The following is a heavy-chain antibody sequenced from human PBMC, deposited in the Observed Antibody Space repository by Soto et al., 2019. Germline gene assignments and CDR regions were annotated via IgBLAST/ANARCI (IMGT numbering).Heavy chain of an antibody. V-gene: IGHV1-2*04. J-gene: IGHJ6*02. CDR2: INPNSGGT. CDR1: GYTFTGYY. Sequence: ASVKVSCKASGYTFTGYYMHWVRQAPGQGLEWMGWINPNSGGTNYAQKFQGWVTMTRDTSISTAYMELSRLRSDDTAVYYCARGRTPSITIFGVVTTSSLEVWGQGTTVTVSS. D-gene: IGHD3-3*01. CDR3: ARGRTPSITIFGVVTTSSLEV.